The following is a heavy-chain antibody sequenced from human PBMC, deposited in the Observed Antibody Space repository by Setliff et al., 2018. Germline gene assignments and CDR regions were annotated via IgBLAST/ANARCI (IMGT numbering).Heavy chain of an antibody. CDR1: GYTFTTYG. V-gene: IGHV1-18*01. D-gene: IGHD3-3*01. J-gene: IGHJ4*02. CDR2: ISGYNGNT. CDR3: ARVPRLEWLLPTFDS. Sequence: GASVKVSCKASGYTFTTYGVAWVRQAPGQGLEWLGWISGYNGNTNYAQNFQGRVTMTTDTSTSTAYMELRSLRSDDTAVYYCARVPRLEWLLPTFDSWGQGTLVTVSS.